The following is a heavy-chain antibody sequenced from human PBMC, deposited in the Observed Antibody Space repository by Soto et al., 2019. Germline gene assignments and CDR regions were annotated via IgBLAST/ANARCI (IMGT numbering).Heavy chain of an antibody. D-gene: IGHD1-26*01. J-gene: IGHJ4*02. V-gene: IGHV4-59*01. CDR2: SYYSGST. CDR1: GASTRSYY. Sequence: QVHLQESGPGLVKPSETLSLTCTVSGASTRSYYWSWIRQPPGKGLEWIGFSYYSGSTNYNPSLNSRVTISVDTSKNQFSLKLTSVTAADTAVYYCARDQNGSPHFDYWGQGILVTVSS. CDR3: ARDQNGSPHFDY.